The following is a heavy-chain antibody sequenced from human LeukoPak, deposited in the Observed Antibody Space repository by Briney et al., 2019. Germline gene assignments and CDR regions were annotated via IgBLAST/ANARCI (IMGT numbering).Heavy chain of an antibody. CDR2: ISSSSSYI. J-gene: IGHJ4*02. Sequence: PGGSLRLSCAASGFTFDDYAMHWVRQAPGKGLEWVSSISSSSSYIYYADSVKGRFTISRDNAKNSLYLQMNSLRAEDTAVYYCARDPSMAAAGYLDYWGQGTLVTVSS. D-gene: IGHD6-13*01. CDR3: ARDPSMAAAGYLDY. CDR1: GFTFDDYA. V-gene: IGHV3-21*01.